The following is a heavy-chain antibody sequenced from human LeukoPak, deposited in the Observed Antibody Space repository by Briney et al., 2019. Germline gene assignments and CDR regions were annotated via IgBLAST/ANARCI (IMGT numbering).Heavy chain of an antibody. CDR1: GGSISSYY. D-gene: IGHD5-24*01. CDR2: IYTSGST. Sequence: SATLSLTCTVSGGSISSYYWSWLRQPPGKGLEWIGYIYTSGSTNYNPSLKSRVTISVDTSKNQFSLKLSSVTAADTAVYYCASCRDGYNDAFDIWGQGTMVTVSS. V-gene: IGHV4-4*09. J-gene: IGHJ3*02. CDR3: ASCRDGYNDAFDI.